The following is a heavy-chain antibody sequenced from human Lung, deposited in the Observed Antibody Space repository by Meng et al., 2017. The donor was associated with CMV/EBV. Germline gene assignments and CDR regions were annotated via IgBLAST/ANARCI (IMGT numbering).Heavy chain of an antibody. D-gene: IGHD1-26*01. J-gene: IGHJ6*02. CDR2: ISSSSTYI. Sequence: SXSPSGFTFRDYSMNWVRQAPGKGLEWVSSISSSSTYIHYADSVKGRFTISRDNAKNSVYLQMNSLRAEDTAVYYCARDLYSGSYFGTGYYYGMNVWGQGTTVXVSS. CDR1: GFTFRDYS. CDR3: ARDLYSGSYFGTGYYYGMNV. V-gene: IGHV3-21*01.